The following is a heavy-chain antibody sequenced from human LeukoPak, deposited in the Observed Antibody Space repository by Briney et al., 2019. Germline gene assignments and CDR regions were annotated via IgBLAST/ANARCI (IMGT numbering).Heavy chain of an antibody. Sequence: SETLSLTCAAYGGSFSGYYWSWIRQPPGKGLEWIGYIYYSGRTSYNPSLKSRVTISVDTSKNHFSLTLSSVTAADTAVYYCARGQKYRNGYTVTELGSGYFDYWGQGTLVTVSS. J-gene: IGHJ4*02. CDR2: IYYSGRT. V-gene: IGHV4-59*01. D-gene: IGHD5-18*01. CDR3: ARGQKYRNGYTVTELGSGYFDY. CDR1: GGSFSGYY.